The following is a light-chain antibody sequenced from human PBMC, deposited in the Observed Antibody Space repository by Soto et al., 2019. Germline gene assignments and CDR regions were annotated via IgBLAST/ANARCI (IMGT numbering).Light chain of an antibody. J-gene: IGLJ3*02. CDR3: AAWDDSLNGWV. CDR2: SND. V-gene: IGLV1-44*01. Sequence: QAVVTQAPSASGTPGQRVTISCSGSSSNIGSNTVTWYQQVPGTAPQLLIYSNDQRPSGVPDRFSGSKSGTSASLAIAGLQSEDEADYYCAAWDDSLNGWVFGGGTKLTVL. CDR1: SSNIGSNT.